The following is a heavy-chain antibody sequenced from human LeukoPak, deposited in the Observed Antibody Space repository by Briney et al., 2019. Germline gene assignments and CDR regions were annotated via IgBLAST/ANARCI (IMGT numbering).Heavy chain of an antibody. D-gene: IGHD2-15*01. J-gene: IGHJ6*03. V-gene: IGHV4-59*12. CDR1: GGSIRNYY. CDR3: ARVIVVVVAATMDV. CDR2: IYYSGST. Sequence: SETLSLTCTVSGGSIRNYYWSWLRQPPGKGLEWIGYIYYSGSTNYNHSLNSRVTISVDTSKNQFSLKLSSVTAADTAVYYCARVIVVVVAATMDVWGKGTTVTVSS.